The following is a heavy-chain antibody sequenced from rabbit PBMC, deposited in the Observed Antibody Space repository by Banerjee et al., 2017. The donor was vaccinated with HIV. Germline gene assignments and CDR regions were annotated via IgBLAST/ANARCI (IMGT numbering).Heavy chain of an antibody. Sequence: QEQLVESGGGLVKPGASLTLSCKASGFSFSNKYVMCWVRQAPGKGLEWIACINTSTGNTVYASWAKGRFTISKTSSTTVTLQMTSLTAADTATYFCARDGTAYAGYGYAGFNLWGPGTLVTVS. CDR3: ARDGTAYAGYGYAGFNL. CDR2: INTSTGNT. CDR1: GFSFSNKYV. D-gene: IGHD6-1*01. J-gene: IGHJ4*01. V-gene: IGHV1S45*01.